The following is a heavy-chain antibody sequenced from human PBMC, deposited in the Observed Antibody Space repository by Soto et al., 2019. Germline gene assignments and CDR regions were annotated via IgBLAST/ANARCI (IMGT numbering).Heavy chain of an antibody. J-gene: IGHJ4*02. CDR1: GYSFTGDY. D-gene: IGHD2-15*01. Sequence: QVQLVQSGTEVKKPGASVKVSCKASGYSFTGDYIHWVRQAPGQGLEWMGWMNPHSGGTNHAQKFQGRVTMTRDTSITTAYLELRSLRSDDTAVYYCARVVVGYCSGFSCYSAFDYWGQGTRVLVSS. CDR2: MNPHSGGT. CDR3: ARVVVGYCSGFSCYSAFDY. V-gene: IGHV1-2*02.